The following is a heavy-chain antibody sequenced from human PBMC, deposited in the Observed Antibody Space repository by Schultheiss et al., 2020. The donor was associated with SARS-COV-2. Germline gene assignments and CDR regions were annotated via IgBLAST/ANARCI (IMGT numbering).Heavy chain of an antibody. D-gene: IGHD5-24*01. CDR1: GFTFSSYA. Sequence: GGSLRLSCAASGFTFSSYAMSWVRQAPGMGLEWVSVIYSCGSTYYADSVKGRFTISRDNSKNTLYLQMNSLRAEDTAVYYCARDRDDAFDIWGQGTMVTVSS. CDR2: IYSCGST. V-gene: IGHV3-66*01. CDR3: ARDRDDAFDI. J-gene: IGHJ3*02.